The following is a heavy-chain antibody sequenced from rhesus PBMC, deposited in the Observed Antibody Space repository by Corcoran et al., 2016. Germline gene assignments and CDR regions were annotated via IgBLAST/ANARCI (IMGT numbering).Heavy chain of an antibody. Sequence: QVQLQESGPGLVKPSETLSLTCAVSGYSISSGYGWGWIRQPPGKGLEWIGQYYGDSGSTYYNPSLKSRVTVSKDTSKNQFSLKLRSVTAADTAVYYCARDTLYYYSGSPIDYWGQGVLVTVSS. J-gene: IGHJ4*01. CDR1: GYSISSGYG. D-gene: IGHD3-16*01. CDR2: YYGDSGST. V-gene: IGHV4-127*01. CDR3: ARDTLYYYSGSPIDY.